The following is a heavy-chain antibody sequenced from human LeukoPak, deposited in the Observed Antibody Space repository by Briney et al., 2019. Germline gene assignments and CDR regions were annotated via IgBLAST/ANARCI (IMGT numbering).Heavy chain of an antibody. CDR2: IIPIFGTA. D-gene: IGHD6-13*01. V-gene: IGHV1-69*13. Sequence: ASVKVSCKASGGTFSSYAISWVRQAPGQGLEWMGGIIPIFGTANYAQKFQGRVTITADESTSTAYMELSSLRSEDTAVYYCARGEYSSSWPFDYWGQGTLVTVSS. CDR3: ARGEYSSSWPFDY. J-gene: IGHJ4*02. CDR1: GGTFSSYA.